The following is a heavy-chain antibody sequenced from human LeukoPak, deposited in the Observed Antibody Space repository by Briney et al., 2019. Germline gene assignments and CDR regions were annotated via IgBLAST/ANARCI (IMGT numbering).Heavy chain of an antibody. Sequence: KRGASLQISCKGSGYSFTSYWIGWVRQMPGKGLEWMGIIYPGDSDTRYSPSFQGQVTISADKSISTAYLQWSSLKASDTAMYYCARVVSRRPLNYFDYWGQGTLVTVSS. CDR2: IYPGDSDT. CDR3: ARVVSRRPLNYFDY. V-gene: IGHV5-51*01. J-gene: IGHJ4*02. D-gene: IGHD6-6*01. CDR1: GYSFTSYW.